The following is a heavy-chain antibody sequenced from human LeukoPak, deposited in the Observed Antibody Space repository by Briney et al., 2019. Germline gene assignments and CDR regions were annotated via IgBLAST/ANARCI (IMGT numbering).Heavy chain of an antibody. D-gene: IGHD4-17*01. J-gene: IGHJ4*02. V-gene: IGHV3-74*01. CDR1: GFTFSSYW. CDR3: ARGTYYGSFDL. CDR2: ISGDGSTT. Sequence: GGSLRLSCAASGFTFSSYWMHRVRQAPGKGLVWVSRISGDGSTTSYADSVKGRFTISRDNAKNTLHLQMNSLRVEDTSVYYCARGTYYGSFDLWGQGTLVTVSS.